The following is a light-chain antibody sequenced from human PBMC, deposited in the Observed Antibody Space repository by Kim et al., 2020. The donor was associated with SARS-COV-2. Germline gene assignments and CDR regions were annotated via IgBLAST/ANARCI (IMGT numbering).Light chain of an antibody. J-gene: IGKJ4*02. V-gene: IGKV1D-13*01. CDR3: QQFKNYPRL. Sequence: ASEGGDRAITCRPSRGLGSALAWYQQKPAKAPKLLIYDASSLESGVPSRFSGSGSGTDFTLSISSLQPEDFATYYCQQFKNYPRLFGGGTKVDIK. CDR2: DAS. CDR1: RGLGSA.